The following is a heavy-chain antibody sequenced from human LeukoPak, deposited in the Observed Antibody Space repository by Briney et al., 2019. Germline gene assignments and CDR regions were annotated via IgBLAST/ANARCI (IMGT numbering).Heavy chain of an antibody. V-gene: IGHV4-39*01. CDR3: ARRPAMVPPLGCSRLCWFDP. CDR1: GGSISSSSYY. CDR2: IYYSGST. Sequence: SETLSLTCTVSGGSISSSSYYWGWIRQPPGKGLEWIGSIYYSGSTYYNPSLKSRVTISVDTSKNQFSLKLSSVTAADTAVYYCARRPAMVPPLGCSRLCWFDPWGQGTLVTVSS. D-gene: IGHD5-18*01. J-gene: IGHJ5*02.